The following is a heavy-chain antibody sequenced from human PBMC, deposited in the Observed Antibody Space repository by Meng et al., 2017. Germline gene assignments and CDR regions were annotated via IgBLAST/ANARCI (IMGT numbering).Heavy chain of an antibody. V-gene: IGHV3-23*01. J-gene: IGHJ4*02. Sequence: GESLKISCAASGFTFSSYAMSWVRQAPGKGLEWVSAISGSGGSTYYADSVKGRFTISRDNSKNTLYLQMNSLRAEDTAVYYCARGGFVRVAGTTDYWGQGTLVTVSS. CDR3: ARGGFVRVAGTTDY. D-gene: IGHD3-10*02. CDR2: ISGSGGST. CDR1: GFTFSSYA.